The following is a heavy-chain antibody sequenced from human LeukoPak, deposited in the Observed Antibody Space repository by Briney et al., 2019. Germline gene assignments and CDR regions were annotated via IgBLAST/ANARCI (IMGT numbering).Heavy chain of an antibody. Sequence: PGGSLRLSCAASGFTFSTYYISWIRQAPGKGLEWISYISGSGTSAIYYADSVQGRFTISRDNAKNSVYLQMNNLRDEDTVVYYCARDVKWDYWGQGVLVTVSS. V-gene: IGHV3-11*04. CDR1: GFTFSTYY. CDR2: ISGSGTSAI. CDR3: ARDVKWDY. J-gene: IGHJ4*02. D-gene: IGHD1-26*01.